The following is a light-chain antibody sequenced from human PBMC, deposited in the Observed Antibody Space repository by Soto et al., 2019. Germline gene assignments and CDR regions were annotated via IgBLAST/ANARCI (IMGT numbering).Light chain of an antibody. CDR2: GAS. CDR1: ETVRSN. CDR3: QQYETSPRT. J-gene: IGKJ1*01. Sequence: VMPQSPDTLSVSPGERATLSCRASETVRSNLAWYQQKPGQAPRLLIYGASSRATGIPDRFSGSGSGTDFTLTISRLEPEDFAVYYCQQYETSPRTFGQGTKVDIK. V-gene: IGKV3-20*01.